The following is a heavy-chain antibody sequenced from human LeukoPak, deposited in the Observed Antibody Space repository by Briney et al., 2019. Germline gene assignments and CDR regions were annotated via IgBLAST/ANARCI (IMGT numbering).Heavy chain of an antibody. CDR3: ARDLGNKWPNWYFDL. D-gene: IGHD1/OR15-1a*01. V-gene: IGHV4-59*01. J-gene: IGHJ2*01. CDR2: INYSGNT. CDR1: SGSISDFY. Sequence: SEALSLTCTVSSGSISDFYWSWIRQPPGKGLEWIGYINYSGNTNSSPSLKSRVTISVDTSKNQFSLKLSSVTAADTAVYYCARDLGNKWPNWYFDLWGRGTLVTVSS.